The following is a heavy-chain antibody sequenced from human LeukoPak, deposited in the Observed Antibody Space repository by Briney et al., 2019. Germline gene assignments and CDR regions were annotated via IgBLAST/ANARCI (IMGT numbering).Heavy chain of an antibody. CDR2: IYSSGST. CDR1: GGSISSYH. J-gene: IGHJ4*02. CDR3: ARQVNTSNWYKIDY. Sequence: PSETLSLTSTVSGGSISSYHWCWIRQPPGKGLEWVGHIYSSGSTNNNPSLESRVTISVDTSKNKFSLKMSAVTAPDTAVYYCARQVNTSNWYKIDYWGQGTLVSVPS. D-gene: IGHD1/OR15-1a*01. V-gene: IGHV4-59*08.